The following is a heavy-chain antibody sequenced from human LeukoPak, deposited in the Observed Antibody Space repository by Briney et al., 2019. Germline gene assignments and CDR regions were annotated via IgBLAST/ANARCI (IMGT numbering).Heavy chain of an antibody. D-gene: IGHD1-1*01. CDR1: GYTFTGYY. V-gene: IGHV1-46*01. J-gene: IGHJ4*02. CDR2: INPSGGST. CDR3: ARHSLPGTTPFDY. Sequence: GASMKVSCKASGYTFTGYYIHWVRQAPGQGLEWVGIINPSGGSTTYAQKFQGRVSMTRDTSTSTVYMELSSLESDDTALYYCARHSLPGTTPFDYWGQGTLVTVSS.